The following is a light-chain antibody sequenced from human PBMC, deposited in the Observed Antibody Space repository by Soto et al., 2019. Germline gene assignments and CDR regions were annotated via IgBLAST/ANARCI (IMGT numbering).Light chain of an antibody. J-gene: IGKJ4*01. CDR3: QQRSNWVT. V-gene: IGKV3-11*01. Sequence: EIVLTQSPATLSLSPGERATLSCRASQSVSSYLAWYQQKSGQAPRLLIYDASNRATGIPARFSGSGSGTDFTLTISSLEPEDFAVHYCQQRSNWVTFGGGTKVEIK. CDR2: DAS. CDR1: QSVSSY.